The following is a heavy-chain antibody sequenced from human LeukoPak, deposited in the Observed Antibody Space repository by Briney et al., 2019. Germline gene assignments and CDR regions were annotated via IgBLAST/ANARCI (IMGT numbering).Heavy chain of an antibody. V-gene: IGHV1-18*01. CDR3: ARGLEDYYGSGYRYYYFDY. CDR1: GYTFTSYG. J-gene: IGHJ4*02. D-gene: IGHD3-10*01. CDR2: ISAYNGNT. Sequence: GASVKVSCKASGYTFTSYGISWVRQAPGQGLEWMGWISAYNGNTNYAQKLQGKVTMTTDTSTSTAYMEPRSLRSDDTAVYYCARGLEDYYGSGYRYYYFDYWGQGTLVTVSS.